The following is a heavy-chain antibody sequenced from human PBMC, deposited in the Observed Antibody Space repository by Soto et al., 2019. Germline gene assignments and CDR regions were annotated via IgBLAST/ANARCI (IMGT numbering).Heavy chain of an antibody. CDR2: IIPIFGIA. CDR1: GGTFNRYT. D-gene: IGHD1-1*01. V-gene: IGHV1-69*02. CDR3: ARGMYTIDY. J-gene: IGHJ4*02. Sequence: GASVKVACTGSGGTFNRYTITWVRQAPGQGLEWMGRIIPIFGIAKYSQKFQGRVTITRDTSASTAYMELSSLRSEDTAVYYCARGMYTIDYWGQGTLVTVSS.